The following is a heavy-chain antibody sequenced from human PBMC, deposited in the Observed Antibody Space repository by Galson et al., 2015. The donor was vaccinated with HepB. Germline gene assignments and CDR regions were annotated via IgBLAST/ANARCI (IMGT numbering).Heavy chain of an antibody. D-gene: IGHD1-26*01. Sequence: QSGAEVKKPGESLRISCKGSGYSFTSYWISWVRQMPGKGLEWMGRIDPSDSYANYSPSFQGHVTISADKSISTAYLQWSSLKASDTAMYYCAAFIVGATEWDDTFDIWGQGTMVTVSS. CDR1: GYSFTSYW. J-gene: IGHJ3*02. V-gene: IGHV5-10-1*01. CDR2: IDPSDSYA. CDR3: AAFIVGATEWDDTFDI.